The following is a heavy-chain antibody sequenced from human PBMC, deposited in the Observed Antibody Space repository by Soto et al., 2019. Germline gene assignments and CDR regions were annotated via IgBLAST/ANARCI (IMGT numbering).Heavy chain of an antibody. D-gene: IGHD6-13*01. V-gene: IGHV3-11*05. CDR3: ARTIVAAGGRRYFDL. J-gene: IGHJ2*01. Sequence: QVQLVESGGGLVKPGGSLRLSCAASGFTFSDYYMSWIRQAPGKGLEWVSYINSSSSYTNYADSVKGRFTISRDNAKNSLYRQMNSLRAADTAVYYCARTIVAAGGRRYFDLWGRGTLVTVSS. CDR2: INSSSSYT. CDR1: GFTFSDYY.